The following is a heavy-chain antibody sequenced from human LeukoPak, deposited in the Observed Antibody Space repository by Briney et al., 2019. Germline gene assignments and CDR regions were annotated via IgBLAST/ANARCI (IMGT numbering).Heavy chain of an antibody. V-gene: IGHV3-7*05. J-gene: IGHJ4*02. CDR1: GITFGSYW. CDR3: ARGRMAVAGSYEY. Sequence: QTGGSLILSCAASGITFGSYWMTWVRQAPGRGLECVANIKPDGSEKHCVDSVEGRFTVSRDNAKNSLFLEMNSLRAEDTAVYYCARGRMAVAGSYEYWGQGTLVTVSS. CDR2: IKPDGSEK. D-gene: IGHD6-19*01.